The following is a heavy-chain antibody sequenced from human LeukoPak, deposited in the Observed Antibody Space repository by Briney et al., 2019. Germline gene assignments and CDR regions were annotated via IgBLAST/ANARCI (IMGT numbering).Heavy chain of an antibody. D-gene: IGHD2-15*01. CDR2: IYHSGST. CDR1: GGSISSGGYS. J-gene: IGHJ4*02. CDR3: ARVKSGYIDY. V-gene: IGHV4-30-2*01. Sequence: SETLSLTCAVSGGSISSGGYSLSWIRQPPGKGLEWIGYIYHSGSTYYNPSLKSRVAISVDRSKNQFSLKLSSVTAADTAVYYCARVKSGYIDYWGQGTLVTVSS.